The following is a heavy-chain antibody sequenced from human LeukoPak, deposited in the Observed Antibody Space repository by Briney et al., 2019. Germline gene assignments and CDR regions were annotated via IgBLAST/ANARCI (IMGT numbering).Heavy chain of an antibody. D-gene: IGHD3-9*01. V-gene: IGHV4-39*07. J-gene: IGHJ4*02. CDR1: GGSISSSSYY. Sequence: SETLSLTCTVSGGSISSSSYYWGWIRQPPGKGLEWIGSIYYSGSTYYNPSLKSRVTISVDTSKNQFSLKLSSVTAADTAVYYCAREDDILTGYHDWGQGTLVTVSS. CDR2: IYYSGST. CDR3: AREDDILTGYHD.